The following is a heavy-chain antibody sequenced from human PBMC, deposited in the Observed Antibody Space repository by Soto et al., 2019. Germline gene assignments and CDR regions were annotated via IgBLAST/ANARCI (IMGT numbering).Heavy chain of an antibody. J-gene: IGHJ6*03. CDR2: IFSNDEK. V-gene: IGHV2-26*01. CDR3: ARILGKTYFPYYKGG. Sequence: GSGPTLVNPTETLTLTCTVSGFSLNNARMGVSWVRQPPGKALEWLAHIFSNDEKSYSTSLRTRITISKDTSKSQVVLTVTNMDPVETATFSCARILGKTYFPYYKGGWGKGTRVTVSS. CDR1: GFSLNNARMG. D-gene: IGHD3-16*01.